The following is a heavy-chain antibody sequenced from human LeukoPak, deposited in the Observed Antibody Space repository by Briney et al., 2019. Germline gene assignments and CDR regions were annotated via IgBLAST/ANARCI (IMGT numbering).Heavy chain of an antibody. CDR3: ATDSSLCPDS. V-gene: IGHV3-33*01. J-gene: IGHJ5*01. CDR2: IWYDGSNK. CDR1: GFTFTNSG. D-gene: IGHD2-2*01. Sequence: GGSLRLSCAASGFTFTNSGMHWVRQAPGKGLEWVAVIWYDGSNKYYADSVKGRFTISRDNSKNTLYLQMNSLRAEDTAVYYCATDSSLCPDSWGQGTLVTVSS.